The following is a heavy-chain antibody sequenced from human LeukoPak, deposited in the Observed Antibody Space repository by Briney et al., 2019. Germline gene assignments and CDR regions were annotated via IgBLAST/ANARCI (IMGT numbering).Heavy chain of an antibody. D-gene: IGHD5-24*01. Sequence: SVKVSCKASGYTFTSYGISWERQAPGQGLEWMGGIIPIFGTANYAQKFQGRVTITADESTSTAYMELSSLRSEDTAVYYCARLPRDGYDYYYMDVWGKGTTVTISS. J-gene: IGHJ6*03. V-gene: IGHV1-69*13. CDR3: ARLPRDGYDYYYMDV. CDR2: IIPIFGTA. CDR1: GYTFTSYG.